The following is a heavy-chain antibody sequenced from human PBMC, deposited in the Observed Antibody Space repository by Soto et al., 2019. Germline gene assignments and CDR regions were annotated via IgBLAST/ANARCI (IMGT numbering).Heavy chain of an antibody. CDR1: GFIFKMYW. D-gene: IGHD3-10*01. CDR2: IYNDGTYS. CDR3: TRGPRPISTGTGAY. Sequence: PGWSLRLSCAASGFIFKMYWMHLVRQSPGKGLVWISRIYNDGTYSDYADSVRGRFTISRDNVNDTLYLQMNNLRAEDSGLYYCTRGPRPISTGTGAYWGQGTQVTVSS. V-gene: IGHV3-74*01. J-gene: IGHJ4*02.